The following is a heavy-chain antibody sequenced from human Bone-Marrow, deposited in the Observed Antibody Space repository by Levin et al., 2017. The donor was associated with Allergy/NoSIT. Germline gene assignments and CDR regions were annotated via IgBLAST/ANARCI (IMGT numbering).Heavy chain of an antibody. V-gene: IGHV4-30-2*01. CDR3: ARDYYGSGGNWFDP. J-gene: IGHJ5*02. D-gene: IGHD3-10*01. CDR1: GGSISSGDYS. Sequence: SETLSLTCAVSGGSISSGDYSWSWIRQPPGKGLEWIGYIYHGVSTYYNPSLKSRVTISVDRSKNQFSLKLSSVTAADTAVYSCARDYYGSGGNWFDPWGQGTLVTVSS. CDR2: IYHGVST.